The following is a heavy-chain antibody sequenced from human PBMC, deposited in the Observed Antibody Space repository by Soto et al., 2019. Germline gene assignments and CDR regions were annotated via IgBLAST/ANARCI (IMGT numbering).Heavy chain of an antibody. Sequence: GGSLRLSCVASGYPFGYYAMRWVRQSPGKGLEWVSAIGPTEAHAPAYAASVKGRFTISRDNSRNILYLQMTNLRAEDTGVYYCAKDAIPYNGRDDAFDLWGQGTMVTVSS. CDR1: GYPFGYYA. D-gene: IGHD2-2*02. V-gene: IGHV3-23*01. CDR2: IGPTEAHAP. CDR3: AKDAIPYNGRDDAFDL. J-gene: IGHJ3*01.